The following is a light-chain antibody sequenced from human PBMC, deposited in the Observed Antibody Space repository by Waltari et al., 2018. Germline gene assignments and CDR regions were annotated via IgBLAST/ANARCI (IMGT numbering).Light chain of an antibody. J-gene: IGKJ4*01. CDR1: ITVSSS. CDR3: QQFNSYPLT. Sequence: AIHLTQSPPSLSASVGDRVTISCLASITVSSSLAWYQQQPGKPPKLLIYDVFNWQSGVPSRFSGSGSGTDFTLTINSLQPEDFATYYCQQFNSYPLTFGGGTKVEIK. CDR2: DVF. V-gene: IGKV1-13*02.